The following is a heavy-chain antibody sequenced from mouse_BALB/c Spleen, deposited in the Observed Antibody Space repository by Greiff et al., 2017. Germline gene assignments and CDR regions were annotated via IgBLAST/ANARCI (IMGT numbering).Heavy chain of an antibody. CDR3: AGIHFSWFAY. CDR2: ISSGGGNT. CDR1: GFTFSSYT. J-gene: IGHJ3*01. V-gene: IGHV5-9*03. Sequence: EVQGVESGGGLVKPGGSLKLSCAASGFTFSSYTMSWVRQTPEERLEWVATISSGGGNTYYPDSVKGRFTISRDNAKNNLYLQMSSLRSEDTALYYCAGIHFSWFAYWGQGTLVTVSA.